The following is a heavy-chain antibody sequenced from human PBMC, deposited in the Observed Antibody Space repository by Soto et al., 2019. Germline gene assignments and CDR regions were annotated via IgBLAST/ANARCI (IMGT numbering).Heavy chain of an antibody. CDR1: GFTFSSYG. CDR3: AKGGYCSGGSCWIFDY. D-gene: IGHD2-15*01. Sequence: GGSLRLSCAASGFTFSSYGMHWVRQAPGKGLEWVAVISYDGSNKYYADSVKGRFTISRDNSKNTLYLQMNSLRAEDTAVYYCAKGGYCSGGSCWIFDYWGQGTLVTVSS. J-gene: IGHJ4*02. CDR2: ISYDGSNK. V-gene: IGHV3-30*18.